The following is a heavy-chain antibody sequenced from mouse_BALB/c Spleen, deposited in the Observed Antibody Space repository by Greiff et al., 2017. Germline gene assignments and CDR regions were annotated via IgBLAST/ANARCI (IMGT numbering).Heavy chain of an antibody. CDR2: INPSNGRT. D-gene: IGHD2-3*01. Sequence: QVQLQQSGAELVKPGASVKLSCKASGYTFTSYWMHWVKQRPGQGLEWIGEINPSNGRTNYNEKFKSKATLTVDKSSSTAYMQPSSLTSEDSAVYYCAREPYDGFAYWGQGTLVTVSA. CDR1: GYTFTSYW. V-gene: IGHV1S81*02. CDR3: AREPYDGFAY. J-gene: IGHJ3*01.